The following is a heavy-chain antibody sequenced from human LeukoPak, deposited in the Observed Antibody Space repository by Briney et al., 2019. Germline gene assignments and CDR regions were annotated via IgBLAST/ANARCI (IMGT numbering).Heavy chain of an antibody. D-gene: IGHD6-6*01. CDR2: INPSGGST. J-gene: IGHJ4*02. CDR3: AREFEAARTLDY. Sequence: GASVKVSCKASGYTFTSYYMHWVRQAPGQGLEWMGIINPSGGSTSYAQKFQGRVTMTRDTSASTVYMELSSLRSEDTAVYYCAREFEAARTLDYWGQGTLVTVSS. V-gene: IGHV1-46*01. CDR1: GYTFTSYY.